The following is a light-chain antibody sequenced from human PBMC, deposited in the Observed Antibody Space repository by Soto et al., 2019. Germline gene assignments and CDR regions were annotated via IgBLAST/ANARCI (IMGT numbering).Light chain of an antibody. V-gene: IGKV3-20*01. J-gene: IGKJ1*01. CDR3: QQYGSSSWT. CDR1: QSVSSSY. Sequence: EIVLTQSPGTLSLSPGERATLSCRASQSVSSSYLAWYQQKPGQAPRRLIYGASSRATGIPDRFRGSGSGTAFTLTISRLEPEDFAVYYCQQYGSSSWTFGQGTKVES. CDR2: GAS.